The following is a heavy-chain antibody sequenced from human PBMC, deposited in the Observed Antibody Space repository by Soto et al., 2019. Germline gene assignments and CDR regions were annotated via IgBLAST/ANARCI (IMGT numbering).Heavy chain of an antibody. V-gene: IGHV3-21*06. CDR3: GTPYCLNR. CDR1: GFTFSAYT. J-gene: IGHJ4*02. D-gene: IGHD3-16*01. CDR2: ISDDSSYI. Sequence: SLRLSCAASGFTFSAYTMNWVRQAPGKGLEWLSSISDDSSYIDYADSLRGRFTVSRDNARNSLYLQIDSLGVEDTAVYYCGTPYCLNRRGTGSLVTVSS.